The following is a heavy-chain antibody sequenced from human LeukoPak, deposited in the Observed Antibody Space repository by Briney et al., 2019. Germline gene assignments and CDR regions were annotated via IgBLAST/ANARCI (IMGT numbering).Heavy chain of an antibody. J-gene: IGHJ5*02. V-gene: IGHV1-18*01. CDR1: GYTFTSYG. CDR2: ISAYNGNT. Sequence: ASVKVSCKASGYTFTSYGISRVRQAPGQGLEWMGWISAYNGNTNYALKLQGRVTMTTDTSTSTAYMELRSLRSDDTAVYYCARVGEVLRFLEWLPNWFDPWGQGTLVTVSS. CDR3: ARVGEVLRFLEWLPNWFDP. D-gene: IGHD3-3*01.